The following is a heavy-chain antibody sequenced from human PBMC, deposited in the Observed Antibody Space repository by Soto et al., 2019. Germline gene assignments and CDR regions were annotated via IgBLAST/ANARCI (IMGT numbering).Heavy chain of an antibody. V-gene: IGHV3-23*01. D-gene: IGHD1-26*01. CDR2: ISDTDGST. J-gene: IGHJ4*02. CDR3: AKGSGRFGY. CDR1: GFTLNTYA. Sequence: EVQLLESGGGLVQPGVSLRLSCAASGFTLNTYAMAWVRQAPGKGLEWVSAISDTDGSTYYVDSVKGRFTISRDDSKNTLYLQMTSLRAEDTAVYYCAKGSGRFGYWGQGTLVTVST.